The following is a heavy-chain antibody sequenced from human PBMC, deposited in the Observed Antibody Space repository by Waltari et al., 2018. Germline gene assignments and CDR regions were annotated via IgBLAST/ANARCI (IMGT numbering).Heavy chain of an antibody. V-gene: IGHV4-39*01. Sequence: QLQLQESGPGLVKPSETLSLTCTVSGGSISSSSYYWGWIRQPPGKGLEWIGSIYYSGGTYYNPPLKSRVTTSVDTSKNQFSLKLSSVTAADTAVYYCARQVYYDSSGLDAFDIWGQGTMVTVSS. CDR3: ARQVYYDSSGLDAFDI. J-gene: IGHJ3*02. D-gene: IGHD3-22*01. CDR2: IYYSGGT. CDR1: GGSISSSSYY.